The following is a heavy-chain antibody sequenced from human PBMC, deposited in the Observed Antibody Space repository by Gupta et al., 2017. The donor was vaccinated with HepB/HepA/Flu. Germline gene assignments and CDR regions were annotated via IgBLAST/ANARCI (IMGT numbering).Heavy chain of an antibody. CDR2: ISGSGGST. Sequence: EVQLLESGGGLVQPGGSLRLSCAASGSTFSSYAMSWVRQAPGQGLEWVSAISGSGGSTYYADSVKGRFTISRDNSKNTLYLQMNSLRAEDTAVYYCAKGGKNSSSWYFYYYYGMDVWGQGTTVTVSS. D-gene: IGHD6-13*01. J-gene: IGHJ6*02. CDR1: GSTFSSYA. CDR3: AKGGKNSSSWYFYYYYGMDV. V-gene: IGHV3-23*01.